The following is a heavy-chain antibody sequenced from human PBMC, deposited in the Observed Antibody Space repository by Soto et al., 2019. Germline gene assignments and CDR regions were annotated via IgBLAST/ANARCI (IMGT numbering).Heavy chain of an antibody. J-gene: IGHJ4*02. D-gene: IGHD5-12*01. CDR3: ARDSGYDSVGFDY. CDR2: IIPILGIA. V-gene: IGHV1-69*08. CDR1: GGTYSSYT. Sequence: QVQLVQSGAEVKKPGSSVKVSCKASGGTYSSYTISWVRQAPGQGLEWMGRIIPILGIANYAQKFQGRVTITADKSTSTAYMELSSLRSEDTAVYYCARDSGYDSVGFDYWGQGTLVTVSS.